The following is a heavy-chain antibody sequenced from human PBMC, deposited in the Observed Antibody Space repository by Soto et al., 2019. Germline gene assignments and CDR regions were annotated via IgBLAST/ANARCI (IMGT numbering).Heavy chain of an antibody. J-gene: IGHJ3*02. Sequence: SQTLSLTRAISGDSVSSVTSVWNWIRQSPSRGLEWLGRTYYRTQWYSDYALSVTGRAAINPDTSKNQFSLRLNSVTPEDTAVYYCVRNTGHNLLDIWGQGTMVTVSS. CDR1: GDSVSSVTSV. CDR2: TYYRTQWYS. V-gene: IGHV6-1*01. CDR3: VRNTGHNLLDI.